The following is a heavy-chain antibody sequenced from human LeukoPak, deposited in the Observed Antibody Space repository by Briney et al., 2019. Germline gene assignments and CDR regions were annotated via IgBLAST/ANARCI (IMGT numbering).Heavy chain of an antibody. Sequence: PGRSLRLSCAASGFTFSSYAMHWVRQAPGKGLEWVAVISYDGSNKYYADSVKGRFTISRDNSKNTLYLQMNGLRAEDTAVYYCARDPALVEMATRLDYWGQGTLVTVSS. J-gene: IGHJ4*02. V-gene: IGHV3-30-3*01. CDR2: ISYDGSNK. CDR1: GFTFSSYA. CDR3: ARDPALVEMATRLDY. D-gene: IGHD5-24*01.